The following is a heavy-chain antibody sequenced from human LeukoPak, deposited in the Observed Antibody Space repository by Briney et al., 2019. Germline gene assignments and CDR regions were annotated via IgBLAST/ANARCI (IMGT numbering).Heavy chain of an antibody. J-gene: IGHJ5*02. CDR2: INPSGGNT. Sequence: ASVKVSCKASGYTFTSYYMHWVRQAPGQGLEWMGIINPSGGNTSYAQKFQGRVTVTRDTSTSTVYMELSSLRSEDTAVYYCARAGSGYDILTGYFRDNWFDPWGQGTLVTVSS. V-gene: IGHV1-46*01. CDR1: GYTFTSYY. CDR3: ARAGSGYDILTGYFRDNWFDP. D-gene: IGHD3-9*01.